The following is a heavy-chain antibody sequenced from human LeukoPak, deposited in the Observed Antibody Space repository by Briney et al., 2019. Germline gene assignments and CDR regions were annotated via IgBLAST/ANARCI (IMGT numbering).Heavy chain of an antibody. CDR2: LYYSGNT. J-gene: IGHJ6*03. V-gene: IGHV4-39*01. Sequence: SETLSLTCSVSGGSLSSRNYYWGWIRQPPGKGLEWIGSLYYSGNTYYNPSLGSRGSISVDTSTNQFSLTLTSVAAADTALYFRARQIRSPLGYSYYYMDVWGKGTTVTVSS. D-gene: IGHD3-10*01. CDR3: ARQIRSPLGYSYYYMDV. CDR1: GGSLSSRNYY.